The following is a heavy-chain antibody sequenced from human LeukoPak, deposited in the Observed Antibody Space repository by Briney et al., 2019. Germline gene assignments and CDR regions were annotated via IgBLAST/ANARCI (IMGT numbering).Heavy chain of an antibody. J-gene: IGHJ5*02. Sequence: ASVKVSCKAFGYTFTSNYMHWVRQAPGQGPESMGVVSPSGGSTTYAQKFQDRLTLTRDMSTSTDYLELSSLRSEDTAVYYCARDNSVRDEAWWFNPWGQGTLVTVSS. D-gene: IGHD5-24*01. CDR1: GYTFTSNY. CDR2: VSPSGGST. V-gene: IGHV1-46*01. CDR3: ARDNSVRDEAWWFNP.